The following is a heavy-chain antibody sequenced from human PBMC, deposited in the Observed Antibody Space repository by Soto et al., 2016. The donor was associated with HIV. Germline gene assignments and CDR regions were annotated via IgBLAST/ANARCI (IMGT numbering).Heavy chain of an antibody. D-gene: IGHD6-13*01. J-gene: IGHJ4*02. Sequence: EVQLLESGGGLGQPGGSLRISCAVSGFTFSSYSMSWVRQAPGKGLEWVSAISYSGGNTYYADSVKGRFTISRDNSKNTLFLQMNSLRDEDTAVYYCAKGPPPLLYRSPLRRIDHWGQGTLVTVSS. CDR2: ISYSGGNT. CDR1: GFTFSSYS. CDR3: AKGPPPLLYRSPLRRIDH. V-gene: IGHV3-23*01.